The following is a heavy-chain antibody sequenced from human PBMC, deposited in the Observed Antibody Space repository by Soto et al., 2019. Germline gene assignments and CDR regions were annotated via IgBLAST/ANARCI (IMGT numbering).Heavy chain of an antibody. V-gene: IGHV4-30-2*01. J-gene: IGHJ4*02. CDR2: IYHSGNT. Sequence: QLQLQESGSGLVKPSQTLSLTCAVSGGSISSGGYSWSWIRPPPGKGLEWIGYIYHSGNTYYNPSLKIRVTRSVDRSKSQFSLTLSSVTAADTAVYYCARGPPHHYWGQGTLVTVSS. CDR3: ARGPPHHY. CDR1: GGSISSGGYS.